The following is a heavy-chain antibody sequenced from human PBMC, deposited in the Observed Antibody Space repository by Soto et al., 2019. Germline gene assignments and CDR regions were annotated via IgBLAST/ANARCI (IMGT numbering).Heavy chain of an antibody. CDR3: TKSPRGERATD. J-gene: IGHJ4*02. CDR1: GYTFRNYA. CDR2: INTYNGNT. V-gene: IGHV1-18*01. Sequence: QVQLVQSGAEVKKPGASVKVSCKASGYTFRNYAVNWVRQAPGQGLEWMGSINTYNGNTNYAQSLQDRVTVTADTTTSTSFMALRRLSSDGTAVYYCTKSPRGERATDWGQGTVVIVSS. D-gene: IGHD4-4*01.